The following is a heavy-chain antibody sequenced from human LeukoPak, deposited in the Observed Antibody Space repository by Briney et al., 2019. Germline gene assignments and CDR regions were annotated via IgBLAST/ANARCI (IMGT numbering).Heavy chain of an antibody. J-gene: IGHJ4*02. CDR1: GFTFSSYS. CDR3: ARDPGPYYFHY. Sequence: GGSLRLSCAASGFTFSSYSMNWVRQAPGKGLEWVSSISSSSSYIYYADSVKGRFTISRDNAKNSLYLQMNSLRAEDTAVYYCARDPGPYYFHYWGQGPLVTVCS. CDR2: ISSSSSYI. V-gene: IGHV3-21*01.